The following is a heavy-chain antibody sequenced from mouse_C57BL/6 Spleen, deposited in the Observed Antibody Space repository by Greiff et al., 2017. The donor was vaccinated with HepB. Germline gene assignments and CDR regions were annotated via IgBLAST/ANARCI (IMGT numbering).Heavy chain of an antibody. D-gene: IGHD2-1*01. J-gene: IGHJ3*01. V-gene: IGHV14-4*01. CDR3: THGNPFAY. CDR2: IDPENGDT. Sequence: EVLLQQSGAELVRPGASVKLSCTASGFNIKDDYMHWVKQRPEQGLEWIGWIDPENGDTEYASKFQGKATITADTSSNTAYLQLSSLTSEDTAVYYCTHGNPFAYWGQGTLVTVSA. CDR1: GFNIKDDY.